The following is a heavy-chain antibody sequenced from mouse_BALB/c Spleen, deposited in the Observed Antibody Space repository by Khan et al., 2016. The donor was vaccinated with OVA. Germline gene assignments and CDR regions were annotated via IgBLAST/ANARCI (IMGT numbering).Heavy chain of an antibody. CDR1: GYTFTSYW. V-gene: IGHV1-52*01. CDR2: LDPYDSET. J-gene: IGHJ3*01. CDR3: ARNPFAN. Sequence: QVQLQQPGAELVRPGASVKLSCEASGYTFTSYWMNWVKQSPEQGLEWIGRLDPYDSETHYNQNFKDKAILTVDKSSSTAYLQLSSLTLEDSAVDYCARNPFANWAQGTLVMVSA.